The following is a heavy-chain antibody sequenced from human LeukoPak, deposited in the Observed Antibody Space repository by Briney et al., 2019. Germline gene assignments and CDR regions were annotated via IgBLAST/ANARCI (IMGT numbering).Heavy chain of an antibody. CDR2: IYSGGST. J-gene: IGHJ3*02. Sequence: GALSLSCAASGFPVSSDYMSWVRQAPGKGLEWVSVIYSGGSTYYADSVKGRFTISRDNSKNTLSLQMNSLRAEDTAVYYCVRKAAFDIWGQGTMVTVSS. V-gene: IGHV3-66*01. CDR1: GFPVSSDY. CDR3: VRKAAFDI.